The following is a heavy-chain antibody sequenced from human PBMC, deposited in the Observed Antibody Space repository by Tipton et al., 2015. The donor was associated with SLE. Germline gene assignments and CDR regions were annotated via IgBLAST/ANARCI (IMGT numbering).Heavy chain of an antibody. J-gene: IGHJ3*02. Sequence: TLSLTCTVSGGSISSTNYYWNWIRRPAGKGLEWIGRMFAGGGTDYNPSLKSRVTISVDTSKNQFSLRLSSVTAADTAVYYCARELDTFDIWGQGTMVTVSS. V-gene: IGHV4-61*02. CDR2: MFAGGGT. CDR1: GGSISSTNYY. CDR3: ARELDTFDI.